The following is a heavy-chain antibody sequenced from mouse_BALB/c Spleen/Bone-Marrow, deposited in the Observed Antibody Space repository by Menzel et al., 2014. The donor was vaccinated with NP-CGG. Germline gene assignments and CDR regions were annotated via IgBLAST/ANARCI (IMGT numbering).Heavy chain of an antibody. J-gene: IGHJ3*01. CDR1: GYTFSSYW. V-gene: IGHV1-9*01. D-gene: IGHD2-1*01. CDR3: ARNGNYPAWFAY. Sequence: QVQLQQSGAELMKPGASVRISCKATGYTFSSYWIEWVKQRPGHGLEWIGEILPGSGSTNYNEKFKGKATFTADTSSNTAYMQLNSLTSEDSAVYYCARNGNYPAWFAYWGQGTLVTVSA. CDR2: ILPGSGST.